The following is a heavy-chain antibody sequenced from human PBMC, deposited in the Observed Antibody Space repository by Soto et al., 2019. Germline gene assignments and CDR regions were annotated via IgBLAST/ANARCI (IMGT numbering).Heavy chain of an antibody. CDR1: GFTFSSYA. J-gene: IGHJ4*02. Sequence: EVQLLESGGGLVQPGGSLRLSCAASGFTFSSYAMSWVRQATGKGLEWVSAISGSGGSTYYADSVKGRFTISRDNSKNTLYLQMTSLXAXDTXVXXCAKVSGYGDYAYFDYWGQGTLVTVSS. D-gene: IGHD4-17*01. CDR3: AKVSGYGDYAYFDY. V-gene: IGHV3-23*01. CDR2: ISGSGGST.